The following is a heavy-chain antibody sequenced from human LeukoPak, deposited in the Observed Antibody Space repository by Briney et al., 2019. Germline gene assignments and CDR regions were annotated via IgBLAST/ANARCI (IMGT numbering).Heavy chain of an antibody. CDR2: VSLEGVR. CDR1: GGSITTTNW. CDR3: ARTFATSTLSGSFDY. Sequence: SETLFLTCGVSGGSITTTNWWSWVRQFPGQGLQWIGEVSLEGVRNYNPSLTSRVTMSLDRAKNLLSLNLNSVTAADTAVYYCARTFATSTLSGSFDYWGQGTLVTVSS. D-gene: IGHD2-15*01. J-gene: IGHJ4*02. V-gene: IGHV4-4*02.